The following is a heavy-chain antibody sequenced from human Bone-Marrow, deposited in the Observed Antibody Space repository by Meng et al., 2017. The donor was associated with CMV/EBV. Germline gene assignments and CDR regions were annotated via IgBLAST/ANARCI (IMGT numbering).Heavy chain of an antibody. D-gene: IGHD2-21*01. CDR1: GGTFSSYT. CDR2: LIPILGIG. V-gene: IGHV1-69*04. CDR3: ARDEAYCGADCYSNFDY. J-gene: IGHJ4*02. Sequence: SVKVSCKASGGTFSSYTINWVRQAPGQGLEWMGRLIPILGIGNYAQKFQGRVTITADKSTSTAYMELSSLRSEDTAVYYCARDEAYCGADCYSNFDYWGQGTLVTVSS.